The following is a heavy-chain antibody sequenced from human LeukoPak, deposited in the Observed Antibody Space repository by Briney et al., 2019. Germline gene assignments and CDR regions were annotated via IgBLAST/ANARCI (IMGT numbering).Heavy chain of an antibody. CDR3: ARNDGANRV. Sequence: GGSLRLSCAASGFNFSNYGMNWVPQAPGKGLEWVSSISSISGYFFYSDSVKGRFTISRDNAKSSVYLQMNSLRAHDTAVYYCARNDGANRVWGQGTLVTVSS. V-gene: IGHV3-21*01. D-gene: IGHD2/OR15-2a*01. J-gene: IGHJ4*02. CDR1: GFNFSNYG. CDR2: ISSISGYF.